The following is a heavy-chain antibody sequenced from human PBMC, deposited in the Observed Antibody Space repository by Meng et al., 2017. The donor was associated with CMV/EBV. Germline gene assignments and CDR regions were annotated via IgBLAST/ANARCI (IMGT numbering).Heavy chain of an antibody. CDR1: GYTFTSYY. CDR2: INPSGGST. J-gene: IGHJ5*02. D-gene: IGHD6-6*01. CDR3: AREEGIAARSDWFDP. V-gene: IGHV1-46*01. Sequence: QVQRVRAGVEVKKPGASVKVSCKASGYTFTSYYMHWVRQAPGQGLEWMGIINPSGGSTSYAQKFQGRVTMTRDTSTSTVYMELSSLRSEDTAVYYCAREEGIAARSDWFDPWGQGTLVTVSS.